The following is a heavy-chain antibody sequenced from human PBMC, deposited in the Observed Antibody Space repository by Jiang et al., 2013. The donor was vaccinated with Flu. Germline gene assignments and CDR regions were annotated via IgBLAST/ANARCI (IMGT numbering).Heavy chain of an antibody. CDR1: GFTFSSYA. Sequence: QLLESGGGLVQPGGSLRLSCAASGFTFSSYAMSWVRQAPGKGLEWVSAISGSGGSTYYADSVKGRFTISRDNSKNTLYLQMNSLRAEDTAVYYCAKDSSITIFGVVAYFDYWGQGTLVTVSS. CDR3: AKDSSITIFGVVAYFDY. V-gene: IGHV3-23*01. J-gene: IGHJ4*02. D-gene: IGHD3-3*01. CDR2: ISGSGGST.